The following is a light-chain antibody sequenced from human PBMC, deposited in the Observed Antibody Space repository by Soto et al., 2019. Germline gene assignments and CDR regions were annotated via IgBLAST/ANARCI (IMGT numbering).Light chain of an antibody. Sequence: QSALTQPASVSGSPGQSIAISCTGTSSDVGGYNYVSWYQQYPGKAPKLLIYDVSNRPSGVSNRFSGSKSANTASLTISGLQAEDEADYYCSSYTSCSTVLFGGGTKLTVL. J-gene: IGLJ2*01. CDR1: SSDVGGYNY. CDR3: SSYTSCSTVL. V-gene: IGLV2-14*03. CDR2: DVS.